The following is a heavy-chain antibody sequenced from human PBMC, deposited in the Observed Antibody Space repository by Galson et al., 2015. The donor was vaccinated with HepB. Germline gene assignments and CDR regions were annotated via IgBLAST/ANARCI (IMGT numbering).Heavy chain of an antibody. CDR3: ARDWGTRALDY. V-gene: IGHV3-21*06. D-gene: IGHD3-16*01. Sequence: SLRLSCAASGFTFSSYSMNWVRQAPGKGLEWVSSISSSSSYIYYADSVKGRFTISRDNAKSSLYLQMNSLRAEDTAVYYCARDWGTRALDYWGQGTLVTVSS. CDR2: ISSSSSYI. J-gene: IGHJ4*02. CDR1: GFTFSSYS.